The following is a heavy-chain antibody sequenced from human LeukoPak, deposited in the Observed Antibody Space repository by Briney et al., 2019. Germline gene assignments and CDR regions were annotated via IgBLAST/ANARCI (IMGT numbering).Heavy chain of an antibody. CDR2: IYYSGST. CDR1: GCSISSYY. V-gene: IGHV4-59*01. D-gene: IGHD2-2*01. J-gene: IGHJ5*02. Sequence: SETLSLTCTVSGCSISSYYWSWIRQPPGKGLEWVGYIYYSGSTNYNPALKSRVIISVDTSKNQFSLKLSSVTAADTAVYYCARKVPAVHQTGCWFDPWGQGTLVTVSS. CDR3: ARKVPAVHQTGCWFDP.